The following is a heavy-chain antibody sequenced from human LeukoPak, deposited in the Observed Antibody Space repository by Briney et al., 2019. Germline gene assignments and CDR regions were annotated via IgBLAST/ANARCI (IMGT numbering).Heavy chain of an antibody. CDR2: INHSGST. D-gene: IGHD1-20*01. CDR1: GGSFSGYY. V-gene: IGHV4-34*01. CDR3: ARAQITGTYVNWFDP. J-gene: IGHJ5*02. Sequence: SETLSLTCAVYGGSFSGYYWSWIRQPPGKGLEWIGEINHSGSTNYNPSLKSRVTISVDTSKNQFSLKLSSVAAADTAVYYCARAQITGTYVNWFDPWGQGTLVTVSS.